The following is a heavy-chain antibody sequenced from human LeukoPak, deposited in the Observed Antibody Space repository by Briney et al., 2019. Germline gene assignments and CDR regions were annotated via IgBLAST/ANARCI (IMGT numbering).Heavy chain of an antibody. Sequence: GGSLRLSCAASGFTFNIYSMNWVRQAPGKGLEWVSYISSSSTIHYADSVKGRFTISRDNAKNSPYLQMNSLRDEDTAVYYCARGPLELDYWGQGTLVTVSS. J-gene: IGHJ4*02. CDR1: GFTFNIYS. V-gene: IGHV3-48*02. CDR3: ARGPLELDY. D-gene: IGHD1-1*01. CDR2: ISSSSTI.